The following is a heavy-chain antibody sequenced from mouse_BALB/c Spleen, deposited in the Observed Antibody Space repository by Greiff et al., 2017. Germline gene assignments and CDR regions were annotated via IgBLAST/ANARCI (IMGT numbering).Heavy chain of an antibody. D-gene: IGHD2-4*01. CDR3: ARGGYDYERGYFDY. V-gene: IGHV1-18*01. CDR1: GYTFTDYN. J-gene: IGHJ2*01. Sequence: EVQLQESGPELVKPGASVKIPCKASGYTFTDYNMDWVKQSHGKSLEWIGDINPNNGGTIYNQKFKGKATLTVDKSSSTAYMELRSLTSEDTAVYYCARGGYDYERGYFDYWGQGTTLTVSS. CDR2: INPNNGGT.